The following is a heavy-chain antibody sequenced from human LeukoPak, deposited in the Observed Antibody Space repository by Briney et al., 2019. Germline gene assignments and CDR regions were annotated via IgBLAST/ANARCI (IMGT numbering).Heavy chain of an antibody. D-gene: IGHD3-10*01. V-gene: IGHV3-48*04. Sequence: GGSLRLSCAASGFTFSSYSMNWVRQAPGKGLEWVSYISSSSSTIYYADSVKGRFTISRDNAKNSLYLQMNSLRAEGTAVYYCARGSSMVRGYWYFDLWGRGTLVTVSS. CDR3: ARGSSMVRGYWYFDL. J-gene: IGHJ2*01. CDR2: ISSSSSTI. CDR1: GFTFSSYS.